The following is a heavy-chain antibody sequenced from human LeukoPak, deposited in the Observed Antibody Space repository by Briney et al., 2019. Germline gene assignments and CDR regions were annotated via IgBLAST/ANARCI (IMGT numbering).Heavy chain of an antibody. Sequence: PGGSLRLSCAASEFTFSLYGMHWVRQAPGKGLEWVAVISYDGSKKYYADSVKGRFTISRDNSKNTLYLQMNSLRAEDTAVYYCAKDRGYSSAVYYFDYWGQGTLVTVSS. V-gene: IGHV3-30*18. J-gene: IGHJ4*02. CDR1: EFTFSLYG. CDR2: ISYDGSKK. D-gene: IGHD6-19*01. CDR3: AKDRGYSSAVYYFDY.